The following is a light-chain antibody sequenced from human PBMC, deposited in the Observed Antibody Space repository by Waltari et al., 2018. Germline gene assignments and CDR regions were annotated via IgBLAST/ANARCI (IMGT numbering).Light chain of an antibody. CDR1: QSILYSSNSKNY. V-gene: IGKV4-1*01. CDR3: QQYYSIPYT. Sequence: DIVMTQSPDSLAVSLGERATINCKSSQSILYSSNSKNYLAWYQHKPGQPPKLLIYWASTRESGVPDRFSGSGSGTDFTLTISSLQAEDVAIYYCQQYYSIPYTLGQGTKLEIK. J-gene: IGKJ2*01. CDR2: WAS.